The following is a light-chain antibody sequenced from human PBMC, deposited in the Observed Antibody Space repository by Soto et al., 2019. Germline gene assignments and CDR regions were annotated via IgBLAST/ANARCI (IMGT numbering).Light chain of an antibody. J-gene: IGKJ4*01. Sequence: DIQVTQSPSTLSASVGARVTITCRASQYISSWLAWYQQKPGKAPKLLIYAASTLQSGVPSRFSGIGYGTDVTLTIRSLQPEDGATYDGQQLNSYPLTFGGGTKVDIK. CDR1: QYISSW. V-gene: IGKV1-9*01. CDR3: QQLNSYPLT. CDR2: AAS.